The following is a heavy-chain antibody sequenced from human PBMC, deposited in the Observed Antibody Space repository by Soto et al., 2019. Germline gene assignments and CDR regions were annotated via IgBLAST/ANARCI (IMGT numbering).Heavy chain of an antibody. Sequence: EVQLLESGGGLVQPGGSLRLSCAASGFTFSNYVLSWVRQAPGKGLEWVSAISGTGGSTYSADSVKGRFTISRDNSKNTLYVQMNSLRVEDTAVYYCAKEGNRVRGPDYWGQGTLVTVSS. D-gene: IGHD3-10*01. CDR3: AKEGNRVRGPDY. V-gene: IGHV3-23*01. CDR1: GFTFSNYV. CDR2: ISGTGGST. J-gene: IGHJ4*02.